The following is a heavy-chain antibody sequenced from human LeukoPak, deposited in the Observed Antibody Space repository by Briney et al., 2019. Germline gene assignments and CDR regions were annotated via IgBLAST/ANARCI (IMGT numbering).Heavy chain of an antibody. CDR3: ARDRSAVAVTFDY. CDR2: ISSSSSYT. V-gene: IGHV3-11*06. D-gene: IGHD6-19*01. J-gene: IGHJ4*02. Sequence: GGSLRLSCAASGFTFSVYYMSWIRQAPGKGLEWVSYISSSSSYTNYADSVKGRFTISRDNAKNSLYLQMNSLRAEDTAVYYCARDRSAVAVTFDYWGQGTLVTVSS. CDR1: GFTFSVYY.